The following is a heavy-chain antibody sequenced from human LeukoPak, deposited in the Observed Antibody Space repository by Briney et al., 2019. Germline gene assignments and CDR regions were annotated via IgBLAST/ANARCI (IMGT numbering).Heavy chain of an antibody. Sequence: GASVKVSCKASGGTFSSNEISWVRQAPGQGLEWMGRIIPNLGTANYAQSFQGRVTTTADKSTSTAYMELSSLRSEDTAVYFCARWASIIYDSNWYAPLDYWGQGTLVTVSS. CDR3: ARWASIIYDSNWYAPLDY. J-gene: IGHJ4*02. V-gene: IGHV1-69*04. D-gene: IGHD6-13*01. CDR1: GGTFSSNE. CDR2: IIPNLGTA.